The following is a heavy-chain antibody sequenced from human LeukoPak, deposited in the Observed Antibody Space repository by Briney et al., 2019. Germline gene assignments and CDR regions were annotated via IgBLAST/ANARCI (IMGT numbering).Heavy chain of an antibody. CDR1: GYTLTELS. CDR3: ATNRYDILTGYYNVHHFDY. J-gene: IGHJ4*02. Sequence: ASVKVSCKVSGYTLTELSMHWVRQAPGKGLEWMGGFDPEDGETIYAQKFQGRVTMTEDTSTDTAYMELSSLRSEDTAVYYCATNRYDILTGYYNVHHFDYWGQGTLVTVSS. D-gene: IGHD3-9*01. CDR2: FDPEDGET. V-gene: IGHV1-24*01.